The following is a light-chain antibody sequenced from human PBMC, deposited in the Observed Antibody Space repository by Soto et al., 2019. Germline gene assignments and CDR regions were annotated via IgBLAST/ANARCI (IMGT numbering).Light chain of an antibody. CDR1: QAISNY. Sequence: IQMTLSPTFLSASVGDRVTITCRASQAISNYLNWYQQISGKAPNLLIFGAKTLQSGVPSMFSGSGYGTDFTLTITSLQPEDVGIYYCQQCHATPRSIGQGTRLEIK. CDR2: GAK. J-gene: IGKJ5*01. CDR3: QQCHATPRS. V-gene: IGKV1-39*01.